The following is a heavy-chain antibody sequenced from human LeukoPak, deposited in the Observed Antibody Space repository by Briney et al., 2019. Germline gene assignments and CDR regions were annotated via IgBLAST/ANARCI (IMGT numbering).Heavy chain of an antibody. CDR3: AREEGPYFDC. V-gene: IGHV3-20*04. CDR1: GFTFHDHG. Sequence: PGGPLRLSCAASGFTFHDHGMSWVRHVPGKGLEWVSALNWNGDNTVYADSVKGRFTISRDNAKKSLYLQMNSLTAEDTAYYYCAREEGPYFDCWGQGTLVTVSS. J-gene: IGHJ4*02. CDR2: LNWNGDNT.